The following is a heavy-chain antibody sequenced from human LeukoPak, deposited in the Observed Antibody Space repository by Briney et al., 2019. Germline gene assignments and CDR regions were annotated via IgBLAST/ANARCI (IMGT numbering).Heavy chain of an antibody. J-gene: IGHJ4*02. CDR3: ARERTESFSSGYYSPPVKFFDY. CDR1: GYSFTSGHY. V-gene: IGHV4-38-2*02. D-gene: IGHD3-22*01. CDR2: IYHAGST. Sequence: SETLSLTCSVSGYSFTSGHYWGWIRQPPGKGLEWIGNIYHAGSTHYNPSLKSRVTISVDTSKNQFSLKLNSVTAADTAVYYCARERTESFSSGYYSPPVKFFDYWGQGTLVTVSS.